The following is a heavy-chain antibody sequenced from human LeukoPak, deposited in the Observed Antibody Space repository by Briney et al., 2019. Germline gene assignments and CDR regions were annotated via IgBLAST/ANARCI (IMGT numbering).Heavy chain of an antibody. D-gene: IGHD3-10*01. Sequence: SETLSLTCTVSGGSISSYYWSWIRQPAGKGLEWIGRIYTSGSTNYNPSLKSRVTMSVDTSMNQFSLKLSSVTAADTAVYYCARSRGGSGIPDYFDYWGQGTLVTVSS. CDR2: IYTSGST. J-gene: IGHJ4*02. CDR3: ARSRGGSGIPDYFDY. V-gene: IGHV4-4*07. CDR1: GGSISSYY.